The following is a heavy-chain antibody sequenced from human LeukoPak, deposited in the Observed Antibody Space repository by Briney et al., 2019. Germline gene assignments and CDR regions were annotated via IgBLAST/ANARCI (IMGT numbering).Heavy chain of an antibody. V-gene: IGHV3-7*01. CDR3: ARDGSANYYGMDV. J-gene: IGHJ6*02. Sequence: PGGSLRLSCAASGFTFSSYWMTWVRQAPGKGLECVANINQDGSEKYYVDSVKGRFTISRDNAKNSLYLQMNSLRVEDTAVYSCARDGSANYYGMDVWGQGTTVTVSS. CDR2: INQDGSEK. CDR1: GFTFSSYW.